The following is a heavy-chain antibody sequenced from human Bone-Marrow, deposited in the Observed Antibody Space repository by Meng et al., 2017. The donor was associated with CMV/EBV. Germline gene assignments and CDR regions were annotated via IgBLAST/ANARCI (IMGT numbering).Heavy chain of an antibody. J-gene: IGHJ4*02. CDR1: GFTFSSYW. D-gene: IGHD3-10*01. V-gene: IGHV3-7*01. CDR3: ATGGAKWFGELYGRRDY. CDR2: IKQGGSEK. Sequence: GESLKISCAASGFTFSSYWMSWVRQAPGKGLEWVANIKQGGSEKYYVDSVKGRFTISRDNAKNSLYLQINSLRAEDTAVYYCATGGAKWFGELYGRRDYWGQGTLVTVSS.